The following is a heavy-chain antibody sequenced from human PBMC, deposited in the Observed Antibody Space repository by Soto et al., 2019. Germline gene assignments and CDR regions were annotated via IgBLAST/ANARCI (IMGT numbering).Heavy chain of an antibody. CDR2: ISNDGSQK. V-gene: IGHV3-30*04. D-gene: IGHD6-25*01. CDR1: GFTFSYYA. Sequence: QVQLEESGGGVVQPGRSLRLSCAASGFTFSYYALHWVRQAPGKGLEWVAYISNDGSQKLYTDSVKGRLSISRDNSKNTLYLEMNSLRAEDTAVYYCARAGGGYLDYWGQGSPVTVSS. CDR3: ARAGGGYLDY. J-gene: IGHJ4*02.